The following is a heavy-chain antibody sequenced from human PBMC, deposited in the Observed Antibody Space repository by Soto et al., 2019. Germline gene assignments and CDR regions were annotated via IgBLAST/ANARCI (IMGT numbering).Heavy chain of an antibody. CDR2: SDPSDSYL. J-gene: IGHJ4*01. Sequence: GQSLKIACKGSGYNFSNSGISWVRQMPGKGLEWRGRSDPSDSYLNYSPPIQGHVSISXGXXXXTXHXVXXXLKAXDGAIYYCATEARGYEGVIDYWGEGTLVTIAS. CDR1: GYNFSNSG. D-gene: IGHD5-12*01. V-gene: IGHV5-10-1*01. CDR3: ATEARGYEGVIDY.